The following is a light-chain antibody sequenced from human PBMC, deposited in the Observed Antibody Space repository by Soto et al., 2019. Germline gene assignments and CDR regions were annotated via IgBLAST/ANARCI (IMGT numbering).Light chain of an antibody. CDR2: GAS. J-gene: IGKJ4*01. V-gene: IGKV3-20*01. Sequence: EIVLTQSPGTLSLSPGERATLSCRASQTITSSSLAWYQQRPGQAPRLLIYGASIRATGIPDEFSGGGSGTDFTLTISRLEPEDFAVYYCQQYSSSPRTVGGGTKVEVK. CDR3: QQYSSSPRT. CDR1: QTITSSS.